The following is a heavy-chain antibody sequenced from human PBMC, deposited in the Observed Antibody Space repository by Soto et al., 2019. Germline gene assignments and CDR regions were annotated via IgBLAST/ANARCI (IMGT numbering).Heavy chain of an antibody. CDR3: AKDPTTREFGSDSYNTYFYGANGDG. Sequence: QVQLVESGGGLVKPGGSLRLSCAASGFSFSDDYMSWIRQAPGKGLEWVSYISSNGNTKYYADSVKGRFIISRDNANNSLYLKMTSLGPEDRAFYYVAKDPTTREFGSDSYNTYFYGANGDGWGKGNGVTVSS. D-gene: IGHD3-3*01. CDR1: GFSFSDDY. CDR2: ISSNGNTK. V-gene: IGHV3-11*01. J-gene: IGHJ6*01.